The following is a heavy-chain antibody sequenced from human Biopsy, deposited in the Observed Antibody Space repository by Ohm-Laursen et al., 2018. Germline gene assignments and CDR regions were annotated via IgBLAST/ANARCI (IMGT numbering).Heavy chain of an antibody. CDR2: IYYSGST. Sequence: SDTLSFTCTVFACSISSDYWSWLRQTPGKGLVWIGYIYYSGSTNYDPSLKRRVTISVDTSKNQFSLRLNSVTDADTAVYYCARATNSTGWPYYYFYGMDVWGQGTTVTVSS. CDR3: ARATNSTGWPYYYFYGMDV. CDR1: ACSISSDY. V-gene: IGHV4-59*07. D-gene: IGHD2/OR15-2a*01. J-gene: IGHJ6*02.